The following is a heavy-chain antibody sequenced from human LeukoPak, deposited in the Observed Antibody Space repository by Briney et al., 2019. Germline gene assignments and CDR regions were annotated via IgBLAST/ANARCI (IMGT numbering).Heavy chain of an antibody. D-gene: IGHD2-2*01. Sequence: GGSLRLSCVASGFTFSSYAMHWVRQAPGKGLEWVSSISSSSSYIYYADSVKGRFTISRDNAKNSLYLQMNSLRAEDTAVYYCACLDCSSTSLNWFDPWGQGTLVTVSS. J-gene: IGHJ5*02. CDR3: ACLDCSSTSLNWFDP. CDR2: ISSSSSYI. V-gene: IGHV3-21*01. CDR1: GFTFSSYA.